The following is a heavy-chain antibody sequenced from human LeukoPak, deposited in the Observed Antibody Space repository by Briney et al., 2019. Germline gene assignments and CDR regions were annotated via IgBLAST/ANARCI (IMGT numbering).Heavy chain of an antibody. CDR1: GGSFIGYY. CDR2: INHSGST. Sequence: SETLSLTCAVYGGSFIGYYWSWIRQPPGKGLEWIGEINHSGSTNYNPSLKSRVTISVDTSKNQFSLKLSSVTAADTAVYYCARLGPIRYFDWLLSWFDPLRQGTLVTVSS. CDR3: ARLGPIRYFDWLLSWFDP. D-gene: IGHD3-9*01. J-gene: IGHJ5*02. V-gene: IGHV4-34*01.